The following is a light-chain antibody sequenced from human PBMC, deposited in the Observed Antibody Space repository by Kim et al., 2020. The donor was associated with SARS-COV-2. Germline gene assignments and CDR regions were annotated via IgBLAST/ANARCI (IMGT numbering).Light chain of an antibody. CDR1: QSSNNW. CDR3: QQQNSYPLT. Sequence: ASVGDRVTSTCRASQSSNNWVSWYQLKPGKAPILLIYDATNRQRGVPPRFSGSGSGEKVTFTISSLQADDFADYYCQQQNSYPLTFGGGTKVDIK. CDR2: DAT. J-gene: IGKJ4*01. V-gene: IGKV1-5*01.